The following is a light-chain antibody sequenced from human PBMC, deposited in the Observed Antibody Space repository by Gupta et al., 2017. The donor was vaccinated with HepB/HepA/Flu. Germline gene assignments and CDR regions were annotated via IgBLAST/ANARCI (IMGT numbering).Light chain of an antibody. Sequence: EIVLTQSPATLSLSPGERATLSCRASQSVSSYLAWYHQKPGQPPRLLIYDASNRATGIPARFSGSGSGTDFTLTISGLGPEDFAVYYCQQRSNWLTFGGGTKVEIK. V-gene: IGKV3-11*01. CDR3: QQRSNWLT. CDR1: QSVSSY. J-gene: IGKJ4*01. CDR2: DAS.